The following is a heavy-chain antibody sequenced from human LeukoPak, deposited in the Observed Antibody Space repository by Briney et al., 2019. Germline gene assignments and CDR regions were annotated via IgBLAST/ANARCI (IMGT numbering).Heavy chain of an antibody. CDR2: VHYSGST. J-gene: IGHJ6*03. D-gene: IGHD3-10*01. CDR3: ARQLYVSGSYYAPMDV. Sequence: SETLSLTCSVSGGSISSSSYFWGWIRQPPGKGLEWIASVHYSGSTYYNPSLKSRLTISVDTSKNQFSLELSPVTAADTALYFCARQLYVSGSYYAPMDVWGKGTTVTISS. CDR1: GGSISSSSYF. V-gene: IGHV4-39*01.